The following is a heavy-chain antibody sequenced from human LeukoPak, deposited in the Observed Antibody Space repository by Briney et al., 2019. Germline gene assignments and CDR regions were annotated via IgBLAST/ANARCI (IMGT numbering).Heavy chain of an antibody. Sequence: ASVKVSCKASGYTFTTYYIHWVRQAPGQGLEWMGIINPSGGSTTYAQKFQGRVTMTRDTSTSTVYMELSSLRPEDTAVYYCAREIRAFGGYDDAFDIWGQGTMVIVSS. CDR3: AREIRAFGGYDDAFDI. CDR1: GYTFTTYY. D-gene: IGHD5-12*01. CDR2: INPSGGST. V-gene: IGHV1-46*01. J-gene: IGHJ3*02.